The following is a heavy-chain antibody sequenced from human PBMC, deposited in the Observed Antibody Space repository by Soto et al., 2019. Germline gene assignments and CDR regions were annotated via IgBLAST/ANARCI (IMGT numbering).Heavy chain of an antibody. J-gene: IGHJ4*02. CDR2: ISSSSSYI. CDR3: ARDQAGYSDIVVVPAAIDY. D-gene: IGHD2-2*01. CDR1: GFTFSSYS. Sequence: GGSLRLSCAASGFTFSSYSMNWVRQAPGKGLEWVSSISSSSSYIYYADSVKGRFTISRDNAKNSLYLQMNSLRAEDTAWYYCARDQAGYSDIVVVPAAIDYWGQGTLVTVSS. V-gene: IGHV3-21*01.